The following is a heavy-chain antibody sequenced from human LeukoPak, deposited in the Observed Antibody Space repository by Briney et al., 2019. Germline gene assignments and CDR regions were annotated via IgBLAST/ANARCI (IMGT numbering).Heavy chain of an antibody. CDR2: IYYSGTT. CDR3: ARGVYIAAAQYAY. D-gene: IGHD6-13*01. CDR1: GGSISSYY. Sequence: SETLSLTCTVSGGSISSYYWSWIRQPPGKGLEWIGYIYYSGTTNYNPSLKSRVTISVDASKNQFSLKLSSVTAADTAVYYCARGVYIAAAQYAYWGQGTLVTVSS. J-gene: IGHJ4*02. V-gene: IGHV4-59*01.